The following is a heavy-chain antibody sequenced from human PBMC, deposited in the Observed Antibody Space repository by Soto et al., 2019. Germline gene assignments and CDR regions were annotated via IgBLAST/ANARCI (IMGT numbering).Heavy chain of an antibody. CDR1: GGTFSRYA. CDR3: SVQFHYESIGYYYAY. V-gene: IGHV1-69*01. J-gene: IGHJ4*02. CDR2: ITPMFGTA. D-gene: IGHD3-22*01. Sequence: QVQLVQSGAEVMKPGSSVKVSCTASGGTFSRYAISWVRQAPGQGLEWVGGITPMFGTANYAQKFKGRVTITADESTSTAYMVLTSLSSEGTAMYCCSVQFHYESIGYYYAYWGQGTLVNVSS.